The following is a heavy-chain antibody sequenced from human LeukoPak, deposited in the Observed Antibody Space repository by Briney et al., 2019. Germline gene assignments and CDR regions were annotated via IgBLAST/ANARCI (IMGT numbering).Heavy chain of an antibody. J-gene: IGHJ4*02. CDR3: ARGGIIGQQLDQSDY. CDR2: INPSGGST. CDR1: GYTFTTYY. Sequence: ASVKVSCKASGYTFTTYYVHWVRQAPGQGLEWMGIINPSGGSTTYAQKFRGRLTMTRDMSTSTVYMELSSLRSEDTAVYYCARGGIIGQQLDQSDYWGQGTLVTVSS. V-gene: IGHV1-46*01. D-gene: IGHD6-13*01.